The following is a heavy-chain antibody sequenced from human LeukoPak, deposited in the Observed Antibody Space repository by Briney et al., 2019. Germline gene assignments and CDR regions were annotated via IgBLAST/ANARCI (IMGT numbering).Heavy chain of an antibody. V-gene: IGHV3-23*01. CDR2: ISGIGGGT. CDR3: AKDDGYYYGSGSHYYMDV. CDR1: GFIFSQYA. D-gene: IGHD3-10*01. J-gene: IGHJ6*03. Sequence: GGSLRLSCAASGFIFSQYAMSWVRQAPGKGLEWVSGISGIGGGTYYADSVKGRFTVSRDDSKNTLYLQMNTLRAEDTAVYYCAKDDGYYYGSGSHYYMDVWGKGTTVTVSS.